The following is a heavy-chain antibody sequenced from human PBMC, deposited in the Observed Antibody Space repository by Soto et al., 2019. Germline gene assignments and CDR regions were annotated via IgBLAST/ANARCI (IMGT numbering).Heavy chain of an antibody. CDR3: ASYGGNDYYFGY. CDR1: GGTFSSYP. V-gene: IGHV1-69*02. Sequence: QVLLMQSGAEVKKPGSSVKVSCKASGGTFSSYPISWVRQAPGQGLEWMGRIIPMLGIANYAQKFQGRVTITADISASTGYMELSSLRSEDTAVYYCASYGGNDYYFGYWGQGTLVTVSS. J-gene: IGHJ4*02. CDR2: IIPMLGIA. D-gene: IGHD4-17*01.